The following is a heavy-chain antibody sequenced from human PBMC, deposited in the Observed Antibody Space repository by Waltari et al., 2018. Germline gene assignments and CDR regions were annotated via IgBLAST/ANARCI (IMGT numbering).Heavy chain of an antibody. CDR2: IIPIFGTA. CDR1: GGTFSSYA. CDR3: ARYSRIAAGSDYYYYYMDV. D-gene: IGHD6-13*01. Sequence: QVQLVQSGAEVKKPGSSVKVSCKASGGTFSSYAISWVRQAPGQGLEWMGGIIPIFGTANYAQKFQGRVTITADKSTSTAYMELSSLRSEDTAVYYCARYSRIAAGSDYYYYYMDVWGKGTTVTVSS. V-gene: IGHV1-69*14. J-gene: IGHJ6*03.